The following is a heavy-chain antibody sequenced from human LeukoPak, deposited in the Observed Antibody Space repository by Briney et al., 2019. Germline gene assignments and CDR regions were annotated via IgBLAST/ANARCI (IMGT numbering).Heavy chain of an antibody. V-gene: IGHV1-2*02. CDR2: INPHSGDT. D-gene: IGHD6-19*01. CDR3: AKTGRSGWYYHFDY. CDR1: GYTFTDYY. Sequence: ASVKVSCKASGYTFTDYYFHWMRQAPGQGLEWMGWINPHSGDTNYAQKFQGRVTMTRDTSISTVYMELSRLTSDDTAVFYCAKTGRSGWYYHFDYWGQGTLVTVS. J-gene: IGHJ4*02.